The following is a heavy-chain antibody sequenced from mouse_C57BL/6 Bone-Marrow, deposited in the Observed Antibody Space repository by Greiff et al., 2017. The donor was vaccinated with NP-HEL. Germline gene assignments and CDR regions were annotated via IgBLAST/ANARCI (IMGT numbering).Heavy chain of an antibody. V-gene: IGHV5-6*01. CDR2: ISSGGSYT. CDR3: ARLRYSNY. CDR1: GFTFSSYG. Sequence: EVQGVESGGDLVKPGGSLKLSCAASGFTFSSYGMSWVRQTPDKRLEWVATISSGGSYTYYPDSVKGRFTISRDNAKNTLYLQMSSLKSEDTAMYYCARLRYSNYWGQGTTLTVSS. J-gene: IGHJ2*01. D-gene: IGHD2-5*01.